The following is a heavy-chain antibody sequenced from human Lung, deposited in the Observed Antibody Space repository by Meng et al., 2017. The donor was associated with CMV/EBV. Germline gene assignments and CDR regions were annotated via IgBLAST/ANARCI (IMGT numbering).Heavy chain of an antibody. CDR1: GFTFSSYE. V-gene: IGHV3-48*03. Sequence: GESLKISCAASGFTFSSYEMNWVRQAPGKGLEWVSYISSSGSTIYYADSVKGRFTISRDNAKNSLYLQTNSLRAEDTAVYYCARERSRGGYNSGWGKDYWGQGTXVTVSS. CDR2: ISSSGSTI. D-gene: IGHD5-24*01. CDR3: ARERSRGGYNSGWGKDY. J-gene: IGHJ4*02.